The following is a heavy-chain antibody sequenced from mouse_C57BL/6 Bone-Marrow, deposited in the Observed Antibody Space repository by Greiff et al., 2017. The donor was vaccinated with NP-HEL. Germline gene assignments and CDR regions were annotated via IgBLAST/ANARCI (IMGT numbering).Heavy chain of an antibody. CDR1: GFNIKDYY. CDR3: TTVHPFAD. CDR2: IDPEDGDT. J-gene: IGHJ3*01. V-gene: IGHV14-1*01. Sequence: EVKLMESGAELVRPGASVKLSCTASGFNIKDYYMHWVKQRPEQGLEWIGRIDPEDGDTEYAPKVQGKDTMTADTTSNTAYLQLSSLTDEDTAVYYCTTVHPFADWGQGTLVTVSA.